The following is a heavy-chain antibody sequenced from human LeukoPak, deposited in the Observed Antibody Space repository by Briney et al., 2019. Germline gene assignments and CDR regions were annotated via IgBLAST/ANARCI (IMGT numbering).Heavy chain of an antibody. CDR1: GFTFSSYE. Sequence: QPGGSLRLSCAASGFTFSSYEMNWVRQAPGKGLEWASYISSSGGTIYYADSLKGRFTISRDNAKNSLYLQMNSLRAEDTAVYYCARGLWGSSGYPVGYWGQGNLVTVPS. D-gene: IGHD3-16*01. J-gene: IGHJ4*02. V-gene: IGHV3-48*03. CDR2: ISSSGGTI. CDR3: ARGLWGSSGYPVGY.